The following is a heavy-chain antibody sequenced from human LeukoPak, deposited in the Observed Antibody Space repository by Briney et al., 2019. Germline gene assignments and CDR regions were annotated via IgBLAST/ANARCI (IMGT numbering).Heavy chain of an antibody. CDR2: IIPILGIA. J-gene: IGHJ4*02. Sequence: GASVKVSCKASGGTFSSYAISWMRQAPGQGLEWMGRIIPILGIANYAQKFQGRVTITADKSTSTAYMELSSLRSEDTAVYYCARGTVRGVMGYWGQGTLVTVSS. D-gene: IGHD3-10*01. CDR3: ARGTVRGVMGY. CDR1: GGTFSSYA. V-gene: IGHV1-69*04.